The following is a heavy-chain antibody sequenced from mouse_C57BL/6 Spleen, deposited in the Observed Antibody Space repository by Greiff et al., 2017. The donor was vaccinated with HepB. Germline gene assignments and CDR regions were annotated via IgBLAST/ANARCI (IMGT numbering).Heavy chain of an antibody. V-gene: IGHV5-4*01. CDR2: ISDGGSYT. CDR3: ARERDYYGSSYEYFDV. J-gene: IGHJ1*03. Sequence: VMLVESGGGLVKPGGSLKLSCAASGFTFSSYAMSWVRQTPEKRLEWVATISDGGSYTYYPDNVKGRFTISRDNAKNNLYLQMSHLKSEDTAMYYCARERDYYGSSYEYFDVWGTGTTVTVSS. D-gene: IGHD1-1*01. CDR1: GFTFSSYA.